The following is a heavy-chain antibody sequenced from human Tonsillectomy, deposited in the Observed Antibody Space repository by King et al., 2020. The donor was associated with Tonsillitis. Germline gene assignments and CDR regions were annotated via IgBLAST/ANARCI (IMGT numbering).Heavy chain of an antibody. J-gene: IGHJ4*02. CDR1: GFTFSSYW. D-gene: IGHD2-15*01. CDR2: INSDGSIT. Sequence: VQLVESGRGLVQPGGSLRLSCAASGFTFSSYWMHWVRQAPGKGLVWVSRINSDGSITNYADSVKGRFTISRDNAKNTLYLQMNSLRAEDTAVYYCARVGSSWSPFYYLGQGTLVTVSS. CDR3: ARVGSSWSPFYY. V-gene: IGHV3-74*01.